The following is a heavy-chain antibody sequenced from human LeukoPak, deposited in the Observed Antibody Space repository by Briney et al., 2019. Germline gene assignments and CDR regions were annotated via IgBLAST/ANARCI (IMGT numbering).Heavy chain of an antibody. J-gene: IGHJ3*01. D-gene: IGHD2-2*03. Sequence: SETLSLTCTVSGGFISGYYWSWTRQSPGRGLEWLGYIYDSGSTKYNPSLKSRVTISVDASKNQISLKLTSMTAADTAVYYCARDGSGFDVWGQGTKVTVSS. CDR1: GGFISGYY. CDR2: IYDSGST. V-gene: IGHV4-59*01. CDR3: ARDGSGFDV.